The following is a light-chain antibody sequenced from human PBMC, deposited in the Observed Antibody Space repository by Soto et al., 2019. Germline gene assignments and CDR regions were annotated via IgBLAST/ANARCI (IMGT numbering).Light chain of an antibody. CDR2: LGS. Sequence: DIVLTQSPLSLPVSPGEPSSISCRSGQSLLHSNGYNYLDWYLQKPGQSPRLLIYLGSSRASGVPDRFSGSGSGTDFKLKITRVEAEDVGVYYCMQTLHTPQITFGGATKVDIK. CDR3: MQTLHTPQIT. CDR1: QSLLHSNGYNY. V-gene: IGKV2-28*01. J-gene: IGKJ4*01.